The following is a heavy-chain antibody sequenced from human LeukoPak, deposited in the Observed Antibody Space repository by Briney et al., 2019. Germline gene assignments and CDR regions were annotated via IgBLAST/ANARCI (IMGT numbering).Heavy chain of an antibody. V-gene: IGHV3-48*01. CDR1: GFTFSDYS. Sequence: PGGSLGLSCAASGFTFSDYSMNWVRQAPGKGLEWISYIRSGSSIIYYADSVKGRFTISRDNSKNTLYLQMNSLRAEDTAVYYCAKDHGGIAIWGQGTMVTVSS. D-gene: IGHD6-13*01. CDR3: AKDHGGIAI. CDR2: IRSGSSII. J-gene: IGHJ3*02.